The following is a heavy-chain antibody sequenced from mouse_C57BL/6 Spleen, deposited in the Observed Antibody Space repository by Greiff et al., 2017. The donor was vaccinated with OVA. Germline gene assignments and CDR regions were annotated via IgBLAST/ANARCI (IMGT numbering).Heavy chain of an antibody. Sequence: VQLQQSGPELVKPGASVKIPCKASGYTFTDYNMDWVKQSNGKSLEWIGDINPNNGGTIYNQKFKGKATVTVDKSSSTAYMELRSLTSDDTAVYYCARPYYGSSYWYFDVWGTGTTVTVSS. CDR1: GYTFTDYN. J-gene: IGHJ1*03. CDR2: INPNNGGT. D-gene: IGHD1-1*01. CDR3: ARPYYGSSYWYFDV. V-gene: IGHV1-18*01.